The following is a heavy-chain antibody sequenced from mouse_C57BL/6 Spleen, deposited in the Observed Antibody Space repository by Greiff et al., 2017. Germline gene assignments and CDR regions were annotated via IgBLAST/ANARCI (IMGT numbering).Heavy chain of an antibody. CDR1: GYTFTSYW. CDR3: ARPVYYGNPYAMDY. CDR2: IDPNSGGT. V-gene: IGHV1-72*01. J-gene: IGHJ4*01. D-gene: IGHD2-1*01. Sequence: QVQLKESGAELVKPGASVKLSCKASGYTFTSYWMHWVKQRPGRGLEWIGRIDPNSGGTKYNEKFKSKATLTVDKPSSTAYMQLSSLTSGDSAVYYCARPVYYGNPYAMDYWGQGTSVTVSS.